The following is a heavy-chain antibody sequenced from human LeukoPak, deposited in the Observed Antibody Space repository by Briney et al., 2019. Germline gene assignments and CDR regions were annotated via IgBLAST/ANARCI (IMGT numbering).Heavy chain of an antibody. CDR2: ISSSSSYI. CDR1: GFTFSSYS. D-gene: IGHD3-3*01. J-gene: IGHJ6*03. CDR3: AREDDDYYYMDV. Sequence: PGGSLRLSCAASGFTFSSYSMNWVRQAPGKGLEWVSSISSSSSYIYYADSVKGRFTISRDNAKNSLYLQMNSLRAEDTAVYYCAREDDDYYYMDVWGKGTTVTISS. V-gene: IGHV3-21*01.